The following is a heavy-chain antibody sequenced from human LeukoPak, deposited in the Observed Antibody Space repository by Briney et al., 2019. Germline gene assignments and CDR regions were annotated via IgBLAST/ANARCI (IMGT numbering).Heavy chain of an antibody. CDR2: ISGSGGST. Sequence: GGSLRLSCAASGFTFSSYAMSWVRQAPGKGLEWVSAISGSGGSTYYADSVKGRFTISRDNSKNTLYLQMNSLRAEDTAVYYCARDLSWRWPNSGSNYFDYWGQGTLVTVSS. CDR3: ARDLSWRWPNSGSNYFDY. J-gene: IGHJ4*02. D-gene: IGHD4-23*01. V-gene: IGHV3-23*01. CDR1: GFTFSSYA.